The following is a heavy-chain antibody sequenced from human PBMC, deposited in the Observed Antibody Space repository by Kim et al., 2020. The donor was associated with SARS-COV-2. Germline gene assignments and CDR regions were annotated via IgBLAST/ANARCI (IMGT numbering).Heavy chain of an antibody. V-gene: IGHV4-59*08. Sequence: SETLSLTCTVSGGSISSYYWSWIRQPPGKGLEWIGYIYYSGSTNYNPSLKSRVTISVDTTKNQFSLKLSSVTAADTAVYYCARGTAMVLDYWGQGTLVTVSS. CDR3: ARGTAMVLDY. CDR1: GGSISSYY. D-gene: IGHD5-18*01. J-gene: IGHJ4*02. CDR2: IYYSGST.